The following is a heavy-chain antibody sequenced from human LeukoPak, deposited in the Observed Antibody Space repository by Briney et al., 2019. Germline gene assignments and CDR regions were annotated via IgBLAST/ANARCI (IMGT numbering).Heavy chain of an antibody. D-gene: IGHD3-22*01. V-gene: IGHV4-39*07. Sequence: SETLSLTCTVSGGSISSSSYYWGWIRQPPGKGLGWIGSVYYSGSTYYNPSLKTRVTISVDTSTNQFSLKLSSVTAADTAVYYCASYPRRITSDSSGHGDYWGQGTLVTVSS. CDR1: GGSISSSSYY. CDR3: ASYPRRITSDSSGHGDY. CDR2: VYYSGST. J-gene: IGHJ4*02.